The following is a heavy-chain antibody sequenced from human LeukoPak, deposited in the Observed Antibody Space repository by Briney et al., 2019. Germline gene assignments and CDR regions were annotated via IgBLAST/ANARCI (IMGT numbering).Heavy chain of an antibody. Sequence: PGGSLRLSCAASGFTFSDYYMSWLRQAPVKGLEWVSYISSSGTTIYYADSVKGRFTISRDNAKNSLYLQMNSLRAEDTAVYYCARFGRYFDWLFGDYWGQGTLVTVSS. J-gene: IGHJ4*02. D-gene: IGHD3-9*01. CDR3: ARFGRYFDWLFGDY. CDR2: ISSSGTTI. V-gene: IGHV3-11*04. CDR1: GFTFSDYY.